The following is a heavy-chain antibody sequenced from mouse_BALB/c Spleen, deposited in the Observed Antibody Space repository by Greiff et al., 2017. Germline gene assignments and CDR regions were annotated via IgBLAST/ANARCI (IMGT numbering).Heavy chain of an antibody. CDR1: GYSFTGYY. CDR3: ARYRSYAMDY. V-gene: IGHV1-31*01. J-gene: IGHJ4*01. Sequence: EVQLQESGPELVKPGASVKISCKASGYSFTGYYMHWVKQSHVKSLEWIGRINPYNGATSYNQNFKDKASLTVDKSSSTAYMELHSLTSEDSAVYYCARYRSYAMDYWGQGTSVTVSS. D-gene: IGHD2-14*01. CDR2: INPYNGAT.